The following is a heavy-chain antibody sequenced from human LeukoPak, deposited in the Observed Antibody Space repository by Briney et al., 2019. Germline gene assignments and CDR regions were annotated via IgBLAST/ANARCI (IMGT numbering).Heavy chain of an antibody. CDR2: INSDGSST. J-gene: IGHJ4*02. CDR3: ARDASGHTDY. CDR1: GFTFSSYW. V-gene: IGHV3-74*01. D-gene: IGHD6-19*01. Sequence: GGSLRLSCAASGFTFSSYWMHWVRQAPGKGLVWVSRINSDGSSTNYAASMRGRFTISRDNAKNTLHLQMNSLRAEDTAVYYCARDASGHTDYWGQGTLVTVSA.